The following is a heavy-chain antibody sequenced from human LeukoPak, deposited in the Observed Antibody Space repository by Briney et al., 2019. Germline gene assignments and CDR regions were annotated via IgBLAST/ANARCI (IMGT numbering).Heavy chain of an antibody. Sequence: PSETLSLTCTVSGGSISSYYWSWIRQPPGKGPEWIGYIYYSGSTNYNPSLKSRVTISVDTSKNQFSLKLSSVTAADTAVYYCARLYGDYLPFDYWGQGTLVTVSS. D-gene: IGHD4-17*01. CDR1: GGSISSYY. CDR2: IYYSGST. V-gene: IGHV4-59*08. J-gene: IGHJ4*02. CDR3: ARLYGDYLPFDY.